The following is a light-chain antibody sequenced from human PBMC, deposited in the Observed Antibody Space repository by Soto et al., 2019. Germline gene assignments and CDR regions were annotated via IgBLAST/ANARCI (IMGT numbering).Light chain of an antibody. V-gene: IGKV3-11*01. CDR2: DGS. CDR3: QQRSNWLIS. Sequence: EILMTQPPATLSVSPGERATLSCRASQSVDGNLAWYQQKPGQAPRLLIYDGSHRAAGIPSRFSGSGSGTDFTLTISGLEPEDFAVYYCQQRSNWLISFGPGTKVDIK. J-gene: IGKJ3*01. CDR1: QSVDGN.